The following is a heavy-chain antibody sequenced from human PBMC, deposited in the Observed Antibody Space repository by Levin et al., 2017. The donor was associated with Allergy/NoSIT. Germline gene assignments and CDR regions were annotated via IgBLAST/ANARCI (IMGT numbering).Heavy chain of an antibody. CDR3: AKGYCVGGVCYRYIDFYYYMDV. J-gene: IGHJ6*03. CDR1: GFTFSSYG. D-gene: IGHD2-8*02. CDR2: IWNDGSNK. V-gene: IGHV3-33*06. Sequence: GGSLRLSCAASGFTFSSYGMYWVRQVPGKGLEWVALIWNDGSNKYYADSVRGRFTISRDNSKNTLYLQMNSLTVEDTAVYYCAKGYCVGGVCYRYIDFYYYMDVWGKGTTVTVSS.